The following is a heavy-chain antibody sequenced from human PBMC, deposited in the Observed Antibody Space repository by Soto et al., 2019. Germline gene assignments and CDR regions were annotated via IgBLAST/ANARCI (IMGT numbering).Heavy chain of an antibody. CDR3: ARMRPIAGVMVYPWPGWGMDV. J-gene: IGHJ6*02. CDR1: GYTFTSYD. Sequence: ASVKVSCKASGYTFTSYDINWVRQATGQGLEWMGWMNPNSGNTGYAQKFQGRVTMTRNTSISTAYMELSSLRSEDTAVYYCARMRPIAGVMVYPWPGWGMDVWGQGTTVTVSS. V-gene: IGHV1-8*01. CDR2: MNPNSGNT. D-gene: IGHD2-8*01.